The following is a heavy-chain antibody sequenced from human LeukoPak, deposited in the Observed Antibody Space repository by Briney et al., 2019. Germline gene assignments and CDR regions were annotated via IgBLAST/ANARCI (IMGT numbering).Heavy chain of an antibody. Sequence: SETLSLTCTVSGGSISSGSYYWSWIRQPAGKGLEWIGRIYTSGSTNYNPSLKSRVTISVDTSKNQFSLKLSSVTAADTAVYYCASSFWFGDPQYYGMDVWGQGTTVTVSS. D-gene: IGHD3-10*01. V-gene: IGHV4-61*02. CDR1: GGSISSGSYY. CDR3: ASSFWFGDPQYYGMDV. J-gene: IGHJ6*02. CDR2: IYTSGST.